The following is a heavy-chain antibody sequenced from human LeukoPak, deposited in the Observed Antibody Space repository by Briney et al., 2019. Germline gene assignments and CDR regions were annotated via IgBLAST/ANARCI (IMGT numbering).Heavy chain of an antibody. D-gene: IGHD3-22*01. Sequence: ASVKVSCKASGYTLTSYTISWVGQAPGQGLEWMGWISAYNGNTKYAQKFQGRVTLTTDTSTSTAYMDLRSLRSDDTAVYYCARGLGVPYYDSFGYYADYWGQGTLVTVSS. CDR3: ARGLGVPYYDSFGYYADY. V-gene: IGHV1-18*01. J-gene: IGHJ4*02. CDR2: ISAYNGNT. CDR1: GYTLTSYT.